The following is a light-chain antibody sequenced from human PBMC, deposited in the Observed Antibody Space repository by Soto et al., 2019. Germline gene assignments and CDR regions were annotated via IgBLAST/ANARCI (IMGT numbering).Light chain of an antibody. CDR3: SSYTSSSSYV. CDR1: SSDVGGYNY. J-gene: IGLJ1*01. V-gene: IGLV2-14*03. Sequence: QSALTQPASVSGSPGQSIPISCTGTSSDVGGYNYVSWYQQHPGKAPKVMIYDVSNRPSGVPNRFSGSKSGNTTSLTISGLQAEDEADYYCSSYTSSSSYVFGTGTKLTVL. CDR2: DVS.